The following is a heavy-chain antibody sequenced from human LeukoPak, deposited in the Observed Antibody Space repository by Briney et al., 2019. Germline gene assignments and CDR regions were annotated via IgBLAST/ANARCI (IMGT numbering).Heavy chain of an antibody. CDR1: GGSFSGYY. J-gene: IGHJ4*02. Sequence: SETLSLTCAVYGGSFSGYYWSWIRQPPGKGLEWIGEINHSGSTNYNPSLKGRGTISVDTSKNQFPLKLSSVTAADTAVYYCARGLPPYCDRDCNTPYWGQGTLVTVSS. V-gene: IGHV4-34*01. D-gene: IGHD2-21*02. CDR2: INHSGST. CDR3: ARGLPPYCDRDCNTPY.